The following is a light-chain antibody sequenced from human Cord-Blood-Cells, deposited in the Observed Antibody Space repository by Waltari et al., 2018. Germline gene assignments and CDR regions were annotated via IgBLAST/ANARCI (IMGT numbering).Light chain of an antibody. CDR2: DAS. Sequence: IVLTQSPATLSLSPGARATLSCRASQSVSSYLAWYQQKPDQAPRLLIYDASNRATGIPARFSGRGSGTDFTLTISSLEPEDFAVYYCQQRSNWPLTFGGGTKVEIK. J-gene: IGKJ4*01. CDR3: QQRSNWPLT. V-gene: IGKV3-11*01. CDR1: QSVSSY.